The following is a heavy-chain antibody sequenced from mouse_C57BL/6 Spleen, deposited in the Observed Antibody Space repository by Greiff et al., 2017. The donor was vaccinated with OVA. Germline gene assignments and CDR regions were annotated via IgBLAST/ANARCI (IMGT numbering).Heavy chain of an antibody. Sequence: LVESGGGLVQPGGSLKLSCAASGFTFSDYYMYWVRQTPEKRLEWVAYISNGGGSTYYPDTVKGRFTISRDNAKNTLYLQMSRLKSEDTAMYYCARPDGNYVFAYWGQGTLVTVSA. CDR1: GFTFSDYY. J-gene: IGHJ3*01. CDR3: ARPDGNYVFAY. D-gene: IGHD2-1*01. V-gene: IGHV5-12*01. CDR2: ISNGGGST.